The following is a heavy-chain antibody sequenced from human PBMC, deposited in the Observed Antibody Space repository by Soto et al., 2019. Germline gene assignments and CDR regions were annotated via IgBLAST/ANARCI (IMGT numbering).Heavy chain of an antibody. CDR3: ARDAAGDPQSADFDY. V-gene: IGHV1-69*13. CDR1: GGTFSSYA. Sequence: GASVKVSCKASGGTFSSYAISWVRQAPGQGLEWMGGIIPIFGTANYAQKFQGRVTITADESTSTAYMELSSLRSEDTAVYYCARDAAGDPQSADFDYWGQGTLVTVSS. CDR2: IIPIFGTA. J-gene: IGHJ4*02.